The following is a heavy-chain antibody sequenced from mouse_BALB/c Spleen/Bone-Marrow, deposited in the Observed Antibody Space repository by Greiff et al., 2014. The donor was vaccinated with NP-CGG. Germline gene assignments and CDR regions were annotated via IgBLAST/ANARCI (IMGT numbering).Heavy chain of an antibody. CDR2: ISDGGNYS. Sequence: EVNLVESGGGLVKPGGSLKLSCAASGFTFSDYYTYWLRQTPEKRLEWVATISDGGNYSYYPDSVKGRFTISRDNAKNNLYLQMSSLKSEDTAMYYCARSRMRYGAMDYWGQGTSVTVFS. CDR1: GFTFSDYY. V-gene: IGHV5-4*02. J-gene: IGHJ4*01. CDR3: ARSRMRYGAMDY. D-gene: IGHD2-10*02.